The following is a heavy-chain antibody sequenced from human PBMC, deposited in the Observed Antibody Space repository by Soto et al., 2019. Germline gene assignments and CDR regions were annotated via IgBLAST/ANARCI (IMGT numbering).Heavy chain of an antibody. J-gene: IGHJ4*02. Sequence: QVQLVESGGGVVQLGRSLRLSCAASGFTFRGYGLQWVRQAPGKGLEWVAVIANDVSDQFYEDSVKGRFIISRDNSKNMLYLEMNSLSAEDTAMYYCTRSLGGSSYFVSDHWGQGTLVTVSS. CDR3: TRSLGGSSYFVSDH. D-gene: IGHD2-15*01. CDR2: IANDVSDQ. V-gene: IGHV3-30*03. CDR1: GFTFRGYG.